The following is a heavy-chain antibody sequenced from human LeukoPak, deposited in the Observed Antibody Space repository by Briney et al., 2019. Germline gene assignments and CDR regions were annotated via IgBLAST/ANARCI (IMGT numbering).Heavy chain of an antibody. CDR3: ARGARAGYNLEPFDY. CDR1: GXSMSSYY. CDR2: IYYSGST. J-gene: IGHJ4*02. V-gene: IGHV4-59*08. D-gene: IGHD5-24*01. Sequence: PSAPLSLTFTVSGXSMSSYYWSWIRQPPGKGLEWSGYIYYSGSTKYNPSLKSRVTISVDTSKNQFSLKLSSVTAADTAVYYCARGARAGYNLEPFDYWGQGTLVTVSS.